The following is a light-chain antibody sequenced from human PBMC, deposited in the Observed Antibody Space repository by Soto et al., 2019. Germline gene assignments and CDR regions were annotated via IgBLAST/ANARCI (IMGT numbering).Light chain of an antibody. V-gene: IGKV4-1*01. Sequence: DLVMTQSPDSLDVSLGERATINCKSSESVLYSSNNKNYLAWYQQKPGQPPKLLIYWASTRESGVPDRFSGSGSGTDFTLTISSLQAEDVAVYYCQQYYSTPRTFGQGTKVDIK. J-gene: IGKJ1*01. CDR1: ESVLYSSNNKNY. CDR2: WAS. CDR3: QQYYSTPRT.